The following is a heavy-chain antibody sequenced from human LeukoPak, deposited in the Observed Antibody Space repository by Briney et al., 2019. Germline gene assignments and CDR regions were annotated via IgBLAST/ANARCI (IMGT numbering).Heavy chain of an antibody. CDR3: ARGRLYGGSYSLYFDY. Sequence: PSETLSLTCAVSGGSISSGGYSWSWLRQPPGKGLEWIGYIYHSGSTYYNPSLKSRVTISVDRSKNQFSLKLSSVTAADTAVYYCARGRLYGGSYSLYFDYWGQGTLVTVSS. V-gene: IGHV4-30-2*01. D-gene: IGHD1-26*01. J-gene: IGHJ4*02. CDR1: GGSISSGGYS. CDR2: IYHSGST.